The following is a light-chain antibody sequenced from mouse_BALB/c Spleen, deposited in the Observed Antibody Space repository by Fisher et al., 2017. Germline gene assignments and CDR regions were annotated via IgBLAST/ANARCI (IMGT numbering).Light chain of an antibody. Sequence: IVLTQSTASLAVSLGQRATISCRASESVEYYGTSLMQWYQQKPGQPPKLLIYLASNLESGVPARFSGSGSRTDFTLTIDPVEADDAATYYCQQNNEDPPTFGSGTKWEIK. CDR2: LAS. CDR3: QQNNEDPPT. J-gene: IGKJ4*01. CDR1: ESVEYYGTSL. V-gene: IGKV3-10*01.